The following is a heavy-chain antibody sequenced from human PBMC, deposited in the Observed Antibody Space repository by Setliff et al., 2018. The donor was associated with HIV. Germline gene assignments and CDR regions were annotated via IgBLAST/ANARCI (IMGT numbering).Heavy chain of an antibody. CDR1: GASVNYNT. J-gene: IGHJ5*02. CDR2: IYNSVTT. D-gene: IGHD2-2*01. CDR3: ARGGTSSNWFGP. Sequence: SETLSLTCSVSGASVNYNTWSWIRQAPGKGLQWIGFIYNSVTTNYNPSLKSRSTISLDTSKNQFSLKLTSVTAADTAVYYCARGGTSSNWFGPWGQGTLVTVSS. V-gene: IGHV4-59*02.